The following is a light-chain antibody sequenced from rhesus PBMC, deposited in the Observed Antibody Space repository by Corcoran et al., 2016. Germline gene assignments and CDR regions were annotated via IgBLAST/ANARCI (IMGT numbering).Light chain of an antibody. CDR3: QQYNSAPWT. CDR2: AES. Sequence: DIQMTQSPSSLSASVGDKVTITCRASQGISNALAWYQQKPGKAPRLLIYAESILQGGGPSRFSGSGYVTEFTITISSLQPEDFAVYYCQQYNSAPWTFGQGTKVEIK. V-gene: IGKV1-33*01. CDR1: QGISNA. J-gene: IGKJ1*01.